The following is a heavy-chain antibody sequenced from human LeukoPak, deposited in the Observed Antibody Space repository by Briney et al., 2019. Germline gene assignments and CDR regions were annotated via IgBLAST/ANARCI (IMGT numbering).Heavy chain of an antibody. CDR2: INPNSGGT. CDR3: ARAIAVADMNWFDP. D-gene: IGHD6-19*01. J-gene: IGHJ5*02. CDR1: GYTFTGYY. Sequence: GASVKVSCKASGYTFTGYYMHWVRQAPGQGLEWMGWINPNSGGTNYAQKLQGRVTMTRDSSISTAYMELSRLRSDDTAVYYCARAIAVADMNWFDPWGQGTLVTVSS. V-gene: IGHV1-2*02.